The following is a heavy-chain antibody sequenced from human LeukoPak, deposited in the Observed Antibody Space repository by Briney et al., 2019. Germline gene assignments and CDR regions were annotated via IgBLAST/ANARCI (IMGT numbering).Heavy chain of an antibody. CDR3: ARAGQLWSELDY. J-gene: IGHJ4*02. Sequence: SETLSLTCAVYGGSFSGYYWSWIRQPPGKGLEWIGEINHSGSTNYNPSLKSRVTISVDTSKNQFSLKLSSVTAADTAVYYCARAGQLWSELDYWGQGTLVTVSS. CDR1: GGSFSGYY. D-gene: IGHD5-18*01. CDR2: INHSGST. V-gene: IGHV4-34*01.